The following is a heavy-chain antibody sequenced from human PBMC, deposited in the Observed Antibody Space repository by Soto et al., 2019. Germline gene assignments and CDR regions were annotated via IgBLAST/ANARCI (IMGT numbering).Heavy chain of an antibody. CDR2: ISYDGSNK. CDR1: GFTFSSYA. Sequence: GGSLRLSCAASGFTFSSYAMHWVRQAPGKGLEWVAVISYDGSNKYYADSVKGRFTISRDNSKNTLYLQMNSLRAEDTAVYYCARAVTMIVVEDAFDIWGQGTMVTVSS. D-gene: IGHD3-22*01. J-gene: IGHJ3*02. V-gene: IGHV3-30-3*01. CDR3: ARAVTMIVVEDAFDI.